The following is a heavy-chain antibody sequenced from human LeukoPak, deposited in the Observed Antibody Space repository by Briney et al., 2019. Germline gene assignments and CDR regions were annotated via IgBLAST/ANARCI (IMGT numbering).Heavy chain of an antibody. CDR2: FDPEDGET. CDR3: ASRGRGIAVADHAEYFQH. CDR1: GYTLTELS. D-gene: IGHD6-19*01. V-gene: IGHV1-24*01. Sequence: ASVKVSCKVSGYTLTELSMHWVRQAPGKGLEWMGGFDPEDGETIYAQKFQGRVTMTEDTSTDTAYMELSSLRSEDTAVYYCASRGRGIAVADHAEYFQHWGQGTLVTVSS. J-gene: IGHJ1*01.